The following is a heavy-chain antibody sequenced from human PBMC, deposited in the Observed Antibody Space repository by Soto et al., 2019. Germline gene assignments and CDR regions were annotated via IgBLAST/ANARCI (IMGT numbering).Heavy chain of an antibody. D-gene: IGHD2-2*01. Sequence: QVQLQQWGAGLLKPSETLSLTCAVYGGSFSGYYWSWIRQPPGKGLEWIGEINHSGSTNYNPSLKHRVTISVDTSKNQFSLKLSSVTAADTAVYYCARLRIVVVPQSSRYYYYYGMDVWGQGTTVTVSS. CDR2: INHSGST. V-gene: IGHV4-34*01. CDR1: GGSFSGYY. J-gene: IGHJ6*02. CDR3: ARLRIVVVPQSSRYYYYYGMDV.